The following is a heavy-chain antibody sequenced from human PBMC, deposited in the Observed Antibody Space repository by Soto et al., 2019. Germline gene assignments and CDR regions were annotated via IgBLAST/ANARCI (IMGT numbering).Heavy chain of an antibody. CDR2: ISAYNGNT. Sequence: ASVKVSCKASGYTFTSYGISWVRQAPGQGLEWMGWISAYNGNTNYAQKLQGRVTMTTDTSTSTAYMELRSLRSDDTAVYYCASIRPSWPNIVATIWAGPYYYYGIDVWGQGTTVTVS. V-gene: IGHV1-18*01. CDR3: ASIRPSWPNIVATIWAGPYYYYGIDV. CDR1: GYTFTSYG. D-gene: IGHD5-12*01. J-gene: IGHJ6*02.